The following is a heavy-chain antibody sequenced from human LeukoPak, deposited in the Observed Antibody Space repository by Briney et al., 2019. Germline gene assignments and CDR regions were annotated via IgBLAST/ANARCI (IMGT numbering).Heavy chain of an antibody. V-gene: IGHV3-23*01. J-gene: IGHJ4*02. CDR1: GLTFGNYG. D-gene: IGHD2-21*02. Sequence: GGSLRLSCVASGLTFGNYGMNWVRQAPGKGLEWVSSIGGSGSTTYYADSVRGRFTISRDNSKNTLYLQMNSLRAEDTAVYYCAKDPPLSIVVVTASGYFDYWGQGTLVTVSS. CDR3: AKDPPLSIVVVTASGYFDY. CDR2: IGGSGSTT.